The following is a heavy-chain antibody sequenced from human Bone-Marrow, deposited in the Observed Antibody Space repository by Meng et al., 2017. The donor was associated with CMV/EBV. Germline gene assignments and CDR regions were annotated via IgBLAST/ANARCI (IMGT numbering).Heavy chain of an antibody. Sequence: GGPLRLSCAASGFIFSSHAMHWVRQAPGKGLEHVSAIHSNGGTTYYADSVKGRFTISRDNSKNTLYLQMGSLRAEDMAVYYCARFGPGYSSGWSFFDYWGQGTLFTVSS. D-gene: IGHD6-19*01. V-gene: IGHV3-64*02. J-gene: IGHJ4*02. CDR3: ARFGPGYSSGWSFFDY. CDR2: IHSNGGTT. CDR1: GFIFSSHA.